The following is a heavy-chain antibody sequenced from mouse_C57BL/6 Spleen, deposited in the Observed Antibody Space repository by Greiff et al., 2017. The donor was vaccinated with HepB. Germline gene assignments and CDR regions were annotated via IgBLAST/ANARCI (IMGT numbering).Heavy chain of an antibody. Sequence: EVQRVESEGGLVQPGSSMKLSCTASGFTFSDYYMAWVRQVPETGLEWVANINYDGSRTYYLDSLKSRFIISRDNAKKFLYLQMSSLNSEDTATYYCAREGINHPFAYWGQGTLVTVSA. CDR1: GFTFSDYY. CDR2: INYDGSRT. CDR3: AREGINHPFAY. D-gene: IGHD2-4*01. J-gene: IGHJ3*01. V-gene: IGHV5-16*01.